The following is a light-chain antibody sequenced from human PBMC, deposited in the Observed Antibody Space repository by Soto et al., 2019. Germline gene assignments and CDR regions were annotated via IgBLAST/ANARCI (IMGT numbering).Light chain of an antibody. J-gene: IGLJ7*01. Sequence: QSALTQPASVSGSPGQSITISCTGTSSDVGRYNYVSWYQQHPGKAPKLMIFEVTNRPSGVSDRFSGSKSANAASLTISGLQAEDEADSYCSSFTSSNTWVFGGATQLTVL. CDR2: EVT. V-gene: IGLV2-14*01. CDR3: SSFTSSNTWV. CDR1: SSDVGRYNY.